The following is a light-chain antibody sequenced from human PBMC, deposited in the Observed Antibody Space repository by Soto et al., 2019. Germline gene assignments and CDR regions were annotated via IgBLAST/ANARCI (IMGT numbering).Light chain of an antibody. CDR1: QGISSH. Sequence: IQLTQSQSSLSASVGDRVTITCRASQGISSHLAWYQQRPGKAPVLLIYGASNLQSGVPSRFSGSGSGTAFTLTISSLQPEDFATYYCQQFSGYPLTFGQGTRLEIK. CDR3: QQFSGYPLT. V-gene: IGKV1-9*01. CDR2: GAS. J-gene: IGKJ5*01.